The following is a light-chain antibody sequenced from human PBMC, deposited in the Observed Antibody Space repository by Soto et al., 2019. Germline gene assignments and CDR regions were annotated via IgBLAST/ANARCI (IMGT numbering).Light chain of an antibody. CDR2: EVT. CDR1: SSDVGGYNY. V-gene: IGLV2-14*01. Sequence: QSVLTQPASVSGSPGQSITISCTGTSSDVGGYNYVSWYQQHPGKAPKVMIYEVTNRPSGVSNRSSGSKSGNTASLTISGLQAEDEADYYCNSYTSRSTYVFGAGTKLTVL. CDR3: NSYTSRSTYV. J-gene: IGLJ1*01.